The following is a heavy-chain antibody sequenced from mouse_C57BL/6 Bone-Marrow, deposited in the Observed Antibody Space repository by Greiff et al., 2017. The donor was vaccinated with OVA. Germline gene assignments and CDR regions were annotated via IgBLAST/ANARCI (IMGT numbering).Heavy chain of an antibody. J-gene: IGHJ3*01. CDR2: IDPEDGET. Sequence: VQLQQSGAELVKPGASVKLSCTASGFNINDSYMHWVKQRPEQGLEWIGRIDPEDGETNYAPKFQGKATITADTSSNTAYLQLSSLTSEDTAVYYCARARRGAWFAYWGQGTLVTVSA. CDR3: ARARRGAWFAY. V-gene: IGHV14-2*01. CDR1: GFNINDSY.